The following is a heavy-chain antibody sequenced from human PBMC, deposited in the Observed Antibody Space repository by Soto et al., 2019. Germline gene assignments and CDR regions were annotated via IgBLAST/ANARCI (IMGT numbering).Heavy chain of an antibody. CDR3: ARPSGYCISTSCYTDLDV. CDR2: INAGNGDT. Sequence: QVQLVQSGAEEKKPGASVTVSCKASGYTFTSYAMHWVRQAPGQRLEWMGWINAGNGDTKYSQKFQGRVTITRDTSASTAYVELSSLRSEDTAVYYCARPSGYCISTSCYTDLDVWGQGTTVTVSS. CDR1: GYTFTSYA. J-gene: IGHJ6*02. V-gene: IGHV1-3*05. D-gene: IGHD2-2*02.